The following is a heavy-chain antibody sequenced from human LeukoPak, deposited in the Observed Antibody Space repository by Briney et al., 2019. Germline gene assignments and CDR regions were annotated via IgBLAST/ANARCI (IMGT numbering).Heavy chain of an antibody. D-gene: IGHD3-10*01. CDR1: GFTFSSYG. J-gene: IGHJ4*02. V-gene: IGHV3-23*01. CDR3: AKGSF. Sequence: GGSLRLSCAASGFTFSSYGMHWVRQAPGKGLEWVSGKSGGSTYYADSVKGRFTSSRDNSKNTLYLQMNNLRAEDTAAYYCAKGSFWGQGTLVTVSS. CDR2: KSGGST.